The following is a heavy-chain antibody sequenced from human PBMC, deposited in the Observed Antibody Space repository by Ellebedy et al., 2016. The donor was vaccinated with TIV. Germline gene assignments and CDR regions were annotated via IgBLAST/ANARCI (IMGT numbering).Heavy chain of an antibody. CDR2: IKQDESEK. V-gene: IGHV3-7*01. CDR3: GRAMDV. Sequence: GESLKISXAASGFTFSNYWIHWVRQAPGRGLEWVANIKQDESEKYYVDSVKGRFTISRDNAKNSLYLQMNSLRVEDTAVYYCGRAMDVWGKGTTVTVSS. CDR1: GFTFSNYW. J-gene: IGHJ6*04.